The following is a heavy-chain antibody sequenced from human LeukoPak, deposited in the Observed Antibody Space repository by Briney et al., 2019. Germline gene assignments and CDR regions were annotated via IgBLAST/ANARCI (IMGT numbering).Heavy chain of an antibody. J-gene: IGHJ4*02. CDR2: IYISGST. CDR3: TRDNPGMTSTDT. D-gene: IGHD1-1*01. V-gene: IGHV4-61*02. CDR1: GGSMSSGTYY. Sequence: SETLSLTCTVSGGSMSSGTYYWNWIRQPAGKGLEWIGRIYISGSTNYNPSLKSRVTMSVDTSKNQVSLKLTSVTAADTAVYYCTRDNPGMTSTDTWGQGTLVTVSS.